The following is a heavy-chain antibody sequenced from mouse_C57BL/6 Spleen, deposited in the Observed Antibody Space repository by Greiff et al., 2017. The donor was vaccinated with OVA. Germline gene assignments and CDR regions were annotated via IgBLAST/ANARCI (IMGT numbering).Heavy chain of an antibody. CDR1: GYTFTDYE. D-gene: IGHD2-4*01. Sequence: VKLMESGAELVRPGASVTLSCKASGYTFTDYEMHWVKQTPVHGLEWIGAIDPETGGTAYNQKFKGKAILTADKSSSTAYMELRSLTSEDSAVYYCTKIYYDYEGYYFDYWGQGTTLTVSS. CDR3: TKIYYDYEGYYFDY. J-gene: IGHJ2*01. CDR2: IDPETGGT. V-gene: IGHV1-15*01.